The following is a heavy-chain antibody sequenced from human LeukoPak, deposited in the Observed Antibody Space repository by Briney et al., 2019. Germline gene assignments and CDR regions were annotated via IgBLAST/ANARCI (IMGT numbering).Heavy chain of an antibody. V-gene: IGHV3-33*01. CDR1: GFSLSTSS. Sequence: GGSLRLSWGASGFSLSTSSLHWGRPAPGKGVGWVAVIWNDGSNKYYADSVKGRFTISRDNSKNTLYLQMNSLRAEDTAVYSCARASGPFDYWGQGTLVTVSS. J-gene: IGHJ4*02. CDR3: ARASGPFDY. D-gene: IGHD3-10*01. CDR2: IWNDGSNK.